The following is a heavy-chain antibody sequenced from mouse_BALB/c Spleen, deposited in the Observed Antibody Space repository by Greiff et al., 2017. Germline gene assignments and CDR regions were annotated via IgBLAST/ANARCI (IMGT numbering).Heavy chain of an antibody. V-gene: IGHV5-15*02. CDR2: ISNLAYSI. CDR1: GFTFSDYG. J-gene: IGHJ4*01. CDR3: ARSDGYLYYAMDY. D-gene: IGHD2-3*01. Sequence: EVKLMESGGGLVQPGGSRKLSCAASGFTFSDYGMAWVRQAPGKGPEWVAFISNLAYSIYYADTVTGRFTISRENAKNTLYLEMSSLRSEDTAMYYCARSDGYLYYAMDYWGQGTSVTVSS.